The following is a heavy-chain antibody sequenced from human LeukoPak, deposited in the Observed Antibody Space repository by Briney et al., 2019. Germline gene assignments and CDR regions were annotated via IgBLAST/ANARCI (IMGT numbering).Heavy chain of an antibody. V-gene: IGHV3-30*04. CDR3: ARALGGYYSDAFDT. CDR1: GFTFSSYA. CDR2: ISYDGSNK. D-gene: IGHD3-22*01. Sequence: GGSLRLSCTASGFTFSSYAVHWVRQAPGKGLEWVAIISYDGSNKYYADSVKGRFTISRDNSENTLYLQMNSLRAEDTAVYYCARALGGYYSDAFDTWGQGTLVTVSS. J-gene: IGHJ3*02.